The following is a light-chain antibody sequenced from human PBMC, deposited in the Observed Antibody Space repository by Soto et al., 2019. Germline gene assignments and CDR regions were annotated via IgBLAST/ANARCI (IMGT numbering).Light chain of an antibody. CDR1: QSVSSY. J-gene: IGKJ1*01. V-gene: IGKV3D-15*01. Sequence: DIVLTPSPDTLSLSPVERATLSCRASQSVSSYLAWYQQKPGQAPRLLIYDASNRATGIPARFSGSGSGTEFSLTITSLQSEDFAVYYCQQYHNWPRTFGQGTKVDIK. CDR2: DAS. CDR3: QQYHNWPRT.